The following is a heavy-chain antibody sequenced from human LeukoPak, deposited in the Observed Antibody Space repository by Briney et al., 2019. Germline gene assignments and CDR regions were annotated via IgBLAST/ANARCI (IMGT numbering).Heavy chain of an antibody. Sequence: GGSLRLSCAASGFTFSNYAMSWVRQAPGKGLECVSAISDSGDKTDCADSVRGRFTIYRDNSKDTLYLQMNSLGAADTAVYYCAKDGGGYCNNSSCWGQGTLVTVSS. V-gene: IGHV3-23*01. CDR2: ISDSGDKT. D-gene: IGHD2-2*01. CDR3: AKDGGGYCNNSSC. CDR1: GFTFSNYA. J-gene: IGHJ4*02.